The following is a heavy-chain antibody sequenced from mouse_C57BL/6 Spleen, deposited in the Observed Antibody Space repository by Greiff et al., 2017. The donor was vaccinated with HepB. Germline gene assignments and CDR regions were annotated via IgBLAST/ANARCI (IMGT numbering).Heavy chain of an antibody. CDR1: GYTFTSYW. J-gene: IGHJ1*03. D-gene: IGHD1-3*01. CDR3: ASNFEGWYFDV. CDR2: INPSSGYT. V-gene: IGHV1-7*01. Sequence: QVQLQQSGAELAKPGDSVKLSCKASGYTFTSYWMHWVKQRPGQGLEWIGYINPSSGYTKYNQKFKDKATLTADKSSSTAYMQLSSLTYEDSAVYYCASNFEGWYFDVWGTGTTVTVSS.